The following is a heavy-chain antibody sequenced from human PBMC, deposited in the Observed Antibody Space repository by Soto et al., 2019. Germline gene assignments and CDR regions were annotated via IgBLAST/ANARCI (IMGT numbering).Heavy chain of an antibody. CDR1: GFTLSNYA. V-gene: IGHV3-23*01. CDR3: AKQAIVVVAAATDLYFDV. Sequence: EVQLLESGGGLVQPGGSLRLSCAASGFTLSNYAMTWVRQAPGKGLEWVSATSGRGGSTYYADSVKGRFSISRDNSKNPLYLQMNRMRVEDTDVYYCAKQAIVVVAAATDLYFDVWGRGTLVSVSS. CDR2: TSGRGGST. J-gene: IGHJ2*01. D-gene: IGHD2-15*01.